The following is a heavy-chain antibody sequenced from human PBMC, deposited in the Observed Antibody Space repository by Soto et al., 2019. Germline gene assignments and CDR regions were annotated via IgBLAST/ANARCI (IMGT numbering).Heavy chain of an antibody. Sequence: QVQLQESGPGLVKPSQTLSLTCTVSGGSISSGDYYWSWIRQPPGKGLEWIGYIYYSGSTYYNPSLKGRVTISVDTSKNQFSLKLSSVTAADTAVYYCARDHYNWNYAGPGHNWFDPWGQGTLVTVSS. CDR2: IYYSGST. D-gene: IGHD1-7*01. CDR1: GGSISSGDYY. CDR3: ARDHYNWNYAGPGHNWFDP. V-gene: IGHV4-30-4*01. J-gene: IGHJ5*02.